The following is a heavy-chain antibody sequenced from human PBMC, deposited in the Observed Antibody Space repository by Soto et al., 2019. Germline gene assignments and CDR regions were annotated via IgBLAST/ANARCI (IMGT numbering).Heavy chain of an antibody. J-gene: IGHJ4*02. CDR1: GFTFSSYG. CDR3: AKDRMGAWVRGYFDY. CDR2: ISYDGSNK. V-gene: IGHV3-30*18. D-gene: IGHD3-10*01. Sequence: QVQLVESGGGVVQPGKSLRLSCAGSGFTFSSYGMAGVRQAPGKGLEWVAVISYDGSNKYYADSVKGRFTISRDNSKNTLYLQMSSLRADDTAVYYCAKDRMGAWVRGYFDYWGQGTLVTVSS.